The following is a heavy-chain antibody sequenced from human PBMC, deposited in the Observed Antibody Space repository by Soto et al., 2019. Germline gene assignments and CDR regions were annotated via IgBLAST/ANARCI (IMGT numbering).Heavy chain of an antibody. CDR2: IDWDDDK. D-gene: IGHD3-16*02. Sequence: GSGPTLVNPTQTLTLTCTFSGFSLSTSGMCVSWIRQPPGKALEWLALIDWDDDKYYSTSLKTRLTISKDTSKNQVVLTMTNMDPVDTATYYCARTPSYDYVWGSYRYHLSFDYWGQGTLVTVSS. J-gene: IGHJ4*02. V-gene: IGHV2-70*01. CDR3: ARTPSYDYVWGSYRYHLSFDY. CDR1: GFSLSTSGMC.